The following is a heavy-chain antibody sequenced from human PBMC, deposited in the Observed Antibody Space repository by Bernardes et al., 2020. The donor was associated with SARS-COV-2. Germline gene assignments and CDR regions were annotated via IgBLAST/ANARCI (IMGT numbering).Heavy chain of an antibody. D-gene: IGHD3-10*01. Sequence: GGSLRLSCVASGFTFSSYAMSWVRQAPGKGLEWVSSISSGGSNTFYADSVKGRFSISRDNSKSMMYLQMNSLRAEDTAVYYCAKDLRGEIWFGEFEVRGQGTLVTVSS. V-gene: IGHV3-23*01. CDR1: GFTFSSYA. CDR3: AKDLRGEIWFGEFEV. CDR2: ISSGGSNT. J-gene: IGHJ4*02.